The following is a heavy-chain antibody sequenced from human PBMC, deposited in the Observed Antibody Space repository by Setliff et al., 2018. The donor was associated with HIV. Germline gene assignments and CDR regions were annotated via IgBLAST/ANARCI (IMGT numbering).Heavy chain of an antibody. Sequence: GGSLRLSCAASGFTFSSYSMNWVRQAPGKGLEWVSSISSSGSYIYYADSVKGRFTISRDNAKNSLYLQMNSLRAEDTAVYYCARAFGRDIVVVPAATGGDVWGQGTTVTV. CDR3: ARAFGRDIVVVPAATGGDV. CDR2: ISSSGSYI. D-gene: IGHD2-2*01. V-gene: IGHV3-21*01. J-gene: IGHJ6*02. CDR1: GFTFSSYS.